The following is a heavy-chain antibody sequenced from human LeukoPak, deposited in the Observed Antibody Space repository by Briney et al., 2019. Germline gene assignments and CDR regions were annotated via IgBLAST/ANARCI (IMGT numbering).Heavy chain of an antibody. CDR2: FDLEDGET. Sequence: ASVKVSCKVSGYTLTELSMHWVRQAPGKGLEWMGGFDLEDGETIYAQKFQGRVTMTEDTSTDTAYMELSRLRSEDTAVCYCATVIPTYSGYDWLDYWGQRTLVTVSS. J-gene: IGHJ4*02. CDR3: ATVIPTYSGYDWLDY. CDR1: GYTLTELS. D-gene: IGHD5-12*01. V-gene: IGHV1-24*01.